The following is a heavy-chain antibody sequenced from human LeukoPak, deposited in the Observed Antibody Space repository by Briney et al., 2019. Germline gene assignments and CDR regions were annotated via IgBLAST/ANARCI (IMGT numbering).Heavy chain of an antibody. D-gene: IGHD1-26*01. Sequence: GGSLRLSCTASGFTFGDYAMSWVRQAPGKGLDWIGFIRSKTSGGTTEYAASVKGRFTILRDDSKSIAYLQINSLKTEDTAAYYCTRGDGSGSYWGQGTLVTVSS. V-gene: IGHV3-49*04. CDR3: TRGDGSGSY. CDR1: GFTFGDYA. J-gene: IGHJ4*02. CDR2: IRSKTSGGTT.